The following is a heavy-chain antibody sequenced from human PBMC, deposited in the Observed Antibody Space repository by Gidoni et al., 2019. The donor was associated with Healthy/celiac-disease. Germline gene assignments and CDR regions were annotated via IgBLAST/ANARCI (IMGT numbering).Heavy chain of an antibody. V-gene: IGHV4-31*03. CDR3: AREIVVVVAATRWFDP. CDR2: IYYSGST. J-gene: IGHJ5*02. Sequence: QVQLQESGTGLVKPSQTLSLTCTVPGGPISRGGYYWSWIRQHPGKGLEWLGYIYYSGSTYYNPSLKSRVTISVDTSKNQFSLKLSSVTAADTAVYSCAREIVVVVAATRWFDPWGQGTLVTVSS. D-gene: IGHD2-15*01. CDR1: GGPISRGGYY.